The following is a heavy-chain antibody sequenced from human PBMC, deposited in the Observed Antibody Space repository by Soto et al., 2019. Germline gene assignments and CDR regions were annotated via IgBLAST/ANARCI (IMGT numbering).Heavy chain of an antibody. V-gene: IGHV3-15*07. D-gene: IGHD6-13*01. J-gene: IGHJ4*02. CDR2: IKSKTDGGTT. Sequence: GGSLRLSCAASGFTFSNAWMTWVRQAPGKGREWVGRIKSKTDGGTTDYAAPVKGRFTISRDDTNNTLYLQMNSLKTEDTAVYYCTTETIPGYSSSWPPFDYWGQGTLVTVSS. CDR3: TTETIPGYSSSWPPFDY. CDR1: GFTFSNAW.